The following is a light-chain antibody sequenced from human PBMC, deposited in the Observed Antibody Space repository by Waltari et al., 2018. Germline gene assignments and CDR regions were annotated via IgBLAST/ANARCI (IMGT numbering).Light chain of an antibody. Sequence: QTVVTQEPSLTVSPGGTVTLTCASSPGPVTRGYYPTWFHQTPGQAPRSLIYSISKKHSWTPARFSGSLLGGKAALTLSGAQPEDEAEYYCLLYYGDAQLGVFGGGTKLTVL. CDR3: LLYYGDAQLGV. CDR1: PGPVTRGYY. V-gene: IGLV7-43*01. CDR2: SIS. J-gene: IGLJ3*02.